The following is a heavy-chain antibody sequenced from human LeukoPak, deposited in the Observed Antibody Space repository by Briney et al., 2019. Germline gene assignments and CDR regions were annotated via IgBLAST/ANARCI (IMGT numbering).Heavy chain of an antibody. J-gene: IGHJ4*02. D-gene: IGHD3-16*01. CDR1: EFTFSFFW. Sequence: GGSLRLSCAASEFTFSFFWMNWVRQAPGKGLEWVANIKQDGSEKYYVDSVKGRFTISRDNAQNSLYLQMNSLRAEDTAVYYCATFAGWLIPFDYWGPGALVAVSS. CDR3: ATFAGWLIPFDY. V-gene: IGHV3-7*01. CDR2: IKQDGSEK.